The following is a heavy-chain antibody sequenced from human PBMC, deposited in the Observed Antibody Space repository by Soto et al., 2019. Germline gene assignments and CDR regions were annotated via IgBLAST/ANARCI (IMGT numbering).Heavy chain of an antibody. V-gene: IGHV5-10-1*01. CDR2: IDPSDSFI. CDR1: GYRFTSFW. D-gene: IGHD2-15*01. Sequence: PXESLKISCKGSGYRFTSFWLNWVRQIPGKGLEWMGRIDPSDSFINYSPPFEGHVTISADKSISTAYLQWSSLQASDTAIYYCARPASGGSRDAFDIWGQGPMAT. J-gene: IGHJ3*02. CDR3: ARPASGGSRDAFDI.